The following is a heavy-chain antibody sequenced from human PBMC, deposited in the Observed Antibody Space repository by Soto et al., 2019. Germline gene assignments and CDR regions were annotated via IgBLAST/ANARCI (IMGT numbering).Heavy chain of an antibody. CDR1: GFTFSGYW. V-gene: IGHV3-7*01. CDR3: VRTLAVAGTHEAFEI. J-gene: IGHJ3*02. D-gene: IGHD6-19*01. CDR2: IKQDGSKK. Sequence: GGSLRLSCAASGFTFSGYWMSWVRQAPGKGLEWVSNIKQDGSKKYYVDSVKGRFTISRDYAKNSLYLQMNSLRAEDTAVYYGVRTLAVAGTHEAFEIWGQGTMVTV.